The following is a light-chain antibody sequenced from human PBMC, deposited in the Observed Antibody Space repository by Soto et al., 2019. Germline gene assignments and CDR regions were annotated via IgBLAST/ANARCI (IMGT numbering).Light chain of an antibody. J-gene: IGKJ4*01. CDR1: QAISNC. CDR3: QQANSFPLT. CDR2: AAS. V-gene: IGKV1-12*01. Sequence: DIQMTQSPSSVSASVGDRVTITCRASQAISNCLAWYQQKPGKAPKLLIYAASSLQGGVPPRFSGSGSGTDFTLTITSLQPEDCATYYCQQANSFPLTFGGGTKVEIK.